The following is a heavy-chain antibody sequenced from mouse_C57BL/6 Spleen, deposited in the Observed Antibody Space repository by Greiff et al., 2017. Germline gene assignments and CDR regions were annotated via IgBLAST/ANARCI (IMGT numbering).Heavy chain of an antibody. J-gene: IGHJ2*01. D-gene: IGHD4-1*01. CDR2: IYPGSGNT. Sequence: VQLVESGPELVKPGASVKISCKASGYSFTSYYIHWVKQRPGQGLEWIGWIYPGSGNTKYNEKFKGKATLTADTSSSPAYMQLSSLTSEDSAVYYCAITGPYYFDYWGQGTTLTVSS. CDR3: AITGPYYFDY. V-gene: IGHV1-66*01. CDR1: GYSFTSYY.